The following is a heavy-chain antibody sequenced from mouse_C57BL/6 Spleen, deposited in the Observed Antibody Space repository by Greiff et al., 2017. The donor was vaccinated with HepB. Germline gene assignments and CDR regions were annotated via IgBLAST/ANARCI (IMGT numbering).Heavy chain of an antibody. CDR2: IYPGSGNT. D-gene: IGHD2-4*01. Sequence: QVQLQQSGPELAKPGASVKISCKASGYSFTSYYIHWVKQRPGQGLEWIGWIYPGSGNTKYNEKFKGKATLTADTSSSTAYMQLSSLTSEDSAVYYCARPYDYSWFAYWGQGTLVTVSA. CDR1: GYSFTSYY. CDR3: ARPYDYSWFAY. V-gene: IGHV1-66*01. J-gene: IGHJ3*01.